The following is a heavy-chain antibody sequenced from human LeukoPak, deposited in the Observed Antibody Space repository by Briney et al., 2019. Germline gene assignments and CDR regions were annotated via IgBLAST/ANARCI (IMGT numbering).Heavy chain of an antibody. D-gene: IGHD3-3*01. J-gene: IGHJ4*02. CDR2: IYHSGST. V-gene: IGHV4-30-2*01. Sequence: PSQTLSLTCAVSGGSISSGGYSWSWIRQPAGKGLEWIGYIYHSGSTYYNPSLKSRVTISVDRSKNQFSLKLSSVTAADTAVYYCARAYDFHVDYWGQGTLVTVSS. CDR1: GGSISSGGYS. CDR3: ARAYDFHVDY.